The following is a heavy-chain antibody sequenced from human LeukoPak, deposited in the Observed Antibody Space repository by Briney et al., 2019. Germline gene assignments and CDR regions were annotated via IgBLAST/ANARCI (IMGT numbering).Heavy chain of an antibody. J-gene: IGHJ4*02. CDR3: ARLTSLAVAAAPLGY. CDR2: IYPGDSDT. Sequence: GESLKISCKGCGYSFTRYWIGWVRQMPGKGLEWMGIIYPGDSDTRYSPSFQGQVTISADKSISTAYLQWSSLKASDTAMYCCARLTSLAVAAAPLGYWGQGTLVTVSS. CDR1: GYSFTRYW. D-gene: IGHD2-15*01. V-gene: IGHV5-51*01.